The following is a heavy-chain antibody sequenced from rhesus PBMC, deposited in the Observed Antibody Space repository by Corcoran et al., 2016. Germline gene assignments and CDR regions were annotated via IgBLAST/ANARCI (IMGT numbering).Heavy chain of an antibody. Sequence: QVQLQESGPGLVKPSETLSLTCAVSGGSFSSYWWGWIRQPPGKGLEWIGSIYGSSGSPEYNPPLKSRATISRGTSKNQFSLKLSSVTAADTAVYYCAREYCTGSGCYVRILVSYYFDYWGQGVLVTVSS. V-gene: IGHV4-160*01. CDR2: IYGSSGSP. CDR3: AREYCTGSGCYVRILVSYYFDY. J-gene: IGHJ4*01. CDR1: GGSFSSYW. D-gene: IGHD2-21*01.